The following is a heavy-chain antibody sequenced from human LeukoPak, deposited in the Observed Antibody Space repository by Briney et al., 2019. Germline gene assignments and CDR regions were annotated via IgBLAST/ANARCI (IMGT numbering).Heavy chain of an antibody. CDR3: ARTLSPQLRFLEWLSQDNWFDP. V-gene: IGHV1-46*01. CDR2: INPSGGST. D-gene: IGHD3-3*01. CDR1: GYTFTSYY. Sequence: GASVKVSCKASGYTFTSYYMHWVRQAPGQGLEWMGIINPSGGSTSYAQKFQGRVTMTRDTSTSTVYMELSSLRSEDTAVYYCARTLSPQLRFLEWLSQDNWFDPWGQGTLVTVSS. J-gene: IGHJ5*02.